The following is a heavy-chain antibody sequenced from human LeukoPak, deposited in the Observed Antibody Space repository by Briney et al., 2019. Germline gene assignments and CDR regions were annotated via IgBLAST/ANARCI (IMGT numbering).Heavy chain of an antibody. CDR2: INSDGGGA. Sequence: GGSLRLSCAASGITFGNNWMHWVRQGPGKGLVGISRINSDGGGAIYADSVKGRFTISTDNAKNTLYLQMNSLRAEDTAVYYCARDVPHNWFDTWGQGTLVTVSS. V-gene: IGHV3-74*01. J-gene: IGHJ5*02. CDR1: GITFGNNW. CDR3: ARDVPHNWFDT.